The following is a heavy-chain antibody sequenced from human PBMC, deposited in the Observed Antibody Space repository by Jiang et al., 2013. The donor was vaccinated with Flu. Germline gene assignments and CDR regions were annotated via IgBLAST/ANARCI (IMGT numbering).Heavy chain of an antibody. V-gene: IGHV2-5*08. CDR2: IYWNDDK. J-gene: IGHJ6*02. D-gene: IGHD4/OR15-4a*01. CDR1: GFSLSTSGMC. Sequence: TCTFSGFSLSTSGMCVSWIRQPQERPWMACIIYWNDDKRYSPSLKSRLTITKDTSKNQVVLTMTNMDPVDTATYYCAHSCSARPWCYYGMDVWGQGTTVTVSS. CDR3: AHSCSARPWCYYGMDV.